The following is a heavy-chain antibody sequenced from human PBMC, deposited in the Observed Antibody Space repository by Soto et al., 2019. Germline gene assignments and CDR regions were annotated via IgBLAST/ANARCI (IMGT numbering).Heavy chain of an antibody. CDR2: ISGYNGNT. Sequence: QVQLVQSGAEVKKPGASVKVSCKASGYTFTIYGISWVLQAPGQGLEWRGWISGYNGNTDYAQNLQDRVTLTTDASTSSVYMELRSLRSDDTAVYYCARVDYYDSSGYYGYWGQGTLITVSS. D-gene: IGHD3-22*01. J-gene: IGHJ4*02. CDR1: GYTFTIYG. V-gene: IGHV1-18*04. CDR3: ARVDYYDSSGYYGY.